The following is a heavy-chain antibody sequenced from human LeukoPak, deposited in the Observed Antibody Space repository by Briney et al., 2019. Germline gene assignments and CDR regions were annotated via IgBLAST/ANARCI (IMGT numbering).Heavy chain of an antibody. D-gene: IGHD3-3*01. J-gene: IGHJ3*02. CDR1: GYSISSGYY. CDR3: ASRKYDFWSGYGAFDI. Sequence: PSETLSLTCAVSGYSISSGYYWGWIRQPPGKGLEWIGSVYHSGSTYYNPSLKSRVTISVDTSKNQFSLKLSSVTAADTAVYYCASRKYDFWSGYGAFDIWGQGTMVTVSS. CDR2: VYHSGST. V-gene: IGHV4-38-2*01.